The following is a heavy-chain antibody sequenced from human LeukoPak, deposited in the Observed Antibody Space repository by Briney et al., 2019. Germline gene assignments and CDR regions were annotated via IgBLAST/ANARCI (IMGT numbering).Heavy chain of an antibody. CDR1: GFDFSNYW. CDR2: IKQNGLEI. Sequence: GGSLRLSCEGSGFDFSNYWMTWVRQAPGKGPEAVAIIKQNGLEIYYVDSVEGRFTISRDNAKNSVYLQMNSLRAEDTAVYYCAETYYHDAFDIWGQGTMVTVSS. J-gene: IGHJ3*02. V-gene: IGHV3-7*01. CDR3: AETYYHDAFDI. D-gene: IGHD3-10*01.